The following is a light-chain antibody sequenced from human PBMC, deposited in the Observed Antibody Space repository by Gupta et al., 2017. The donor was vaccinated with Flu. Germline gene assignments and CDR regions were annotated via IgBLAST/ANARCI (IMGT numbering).Light chain of an antibody. CDR1: TGAVTMDDY. Sequence: TVTLTGASNTGAVTMDDYPNWLQQKPGQAPRSLINSTTNRHSWTPARFTGSLLGGKAALTLSGVQPEDEAEYDCLLFSGGTQGVFGGGTKLTVL. J-gene: IGLJ3*02. V-gene: IGLV7-43*01. CDR2: STT. CDR3: LLFSGGTQGV.